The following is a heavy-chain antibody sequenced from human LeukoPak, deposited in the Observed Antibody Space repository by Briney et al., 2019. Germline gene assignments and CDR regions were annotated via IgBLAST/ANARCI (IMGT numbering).Heavy chain of an antibody. D-gene: IGHD6-19*01. CDR1: GGSISSYY. V-gene: IGHV4-59*01. CDR3: ARGLYSSGWSYYFDY. J-gene: IGHJ4*02. Sequence: SEAPSLTCTVSGGSISSYYWSWIRQPPGKGLEWIGYIYYSVSTNYNPSLKSRVTISVDTSKNQFSLKLSSVTAADTAVYYCARGLYSSGWSYYFDYWGQGTLVTVSS. CDR2: IYYSVST.